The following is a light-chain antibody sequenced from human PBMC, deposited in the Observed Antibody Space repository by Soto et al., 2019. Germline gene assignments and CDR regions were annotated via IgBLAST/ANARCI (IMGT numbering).Light chain of an antibody. CDR3: LLAYGDARRV. CDR1: TGIVTSGHY. J-gene: IGLJ2*01. V-gene: IGLV7-46*01. Sequence: QAVVTQESSLTVSPGGTVTLTCGSSTGIVTSGHYPYWFQQKPGQAPKTLIYDTTNKHSWTPARFSGSLLGGKAALTLSGAQPEDEADYYCLLAYGDARRVFGGGTQLTV. CDR2: DTT.